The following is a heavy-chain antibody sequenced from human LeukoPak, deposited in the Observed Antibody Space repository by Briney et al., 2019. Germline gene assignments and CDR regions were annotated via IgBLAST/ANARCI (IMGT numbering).Heavy chain of an antibody. J-gene: IGHJ4*02. CDR1: GFTFSSYS. Sequence: GGSLRLSCAASGFTFSSYSMNWVRQAPGKGLEWVSSISSSSSYIYYADSVKGRFTISRDNAKNSLYLQMNSLRAEDTAVYYRARDVGGDGYFDYWGQGTLVTVSS. CDR2: ISSSSSYI. CDR3: ARDVGGDGYFDY. D-gene: IGHD4-17*01. V-gene: IGHV3-21*01.